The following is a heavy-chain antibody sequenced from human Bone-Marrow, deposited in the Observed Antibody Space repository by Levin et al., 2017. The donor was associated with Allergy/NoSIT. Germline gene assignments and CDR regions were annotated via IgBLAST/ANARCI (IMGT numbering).Heavy chain of an antibody. Sequence: QSGGSLRLSCAASGFIFSSHPMHWVRQPPGQGLEWVAFISDNGSSRFYADSVKGRFTISRDNSKNTLYLEMNSLRAEDTAIYYCVRDMTIETTTYSVLDVWGQGTTVTVSS. V-gene: IGHV3-30-3*01. CDR2: ISDNGSSR. CDR1: GFIFSSHP. D-gene: IGHD4/OR15-4a*01. J-gene: IGHJ6*02. CDR3: VRDMTIETTTYSVLDV.